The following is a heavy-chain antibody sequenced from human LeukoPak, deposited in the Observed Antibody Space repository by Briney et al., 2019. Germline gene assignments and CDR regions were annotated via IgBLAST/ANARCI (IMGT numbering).Heavy chain of an antibody. CDR1: GASISSHY. J-gene: IGHJ6*02. D-gene: IGHD6-19*01. V-gene: IGHV4-59*11. CDR3: ARADGAVAAYYGIDV. Sequence: SETLSLTCTVAGASISSHYGTWIRQPPGKVLEWIGYIYYTGSTNYSPSLKRRVTISVDTSKNQFSLKLSSVTAADTAVYYCARADGAVAAYYGIDVWGQGTTVTVSS. CDR2: IYYTGST.